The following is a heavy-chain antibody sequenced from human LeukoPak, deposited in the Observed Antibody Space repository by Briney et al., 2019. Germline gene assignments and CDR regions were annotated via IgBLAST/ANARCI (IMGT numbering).Heavy chain of an antibody. CDR1: GGSISSSSYY. CDR3: ARHTRWFDP. Sequence: SETLSLTCTVSGGSISSSSYYWGWVRQPPGKGLEWIGSIYYSGSTYYNPSLKSRVTISVDTSKNQFSLKLSSVTAADTAVYYCARHTRWFDPWGQGTLVTVSS. J-gene: IGHJ5*02. CDR2: IYYSGST. V-gene: IGHV4-39*01.